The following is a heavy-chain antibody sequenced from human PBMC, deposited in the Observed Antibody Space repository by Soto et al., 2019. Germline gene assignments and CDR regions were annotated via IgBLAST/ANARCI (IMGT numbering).Heavy chain of an antibody. CDR3: ARGWLRDPWMY. Sequence: EVQLVESGGGLVKPGGSLRLSCAASGFTFSTYNMNWVRQAPGKGLEWVASISSTSVYMYYANSLKGRFTISRANAKSSLYLQVNSLRAEDTAVCYCARGWLRDPWMYWGQGSLVTVSS. CDR2: ISSTSVYM. J-gene: IGHJ4*02. D-gene: IGHD5-12*01. V-gene: IGHV3-21*01. CDR1: GFTFSTYN.